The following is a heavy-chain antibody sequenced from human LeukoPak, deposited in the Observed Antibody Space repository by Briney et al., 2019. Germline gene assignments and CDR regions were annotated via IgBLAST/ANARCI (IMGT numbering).Heavy chain of an antibody. CDR3: ARDRLDIVVVPAARPSPYYYYYYMDV. D-gene: IGHD2-2*03. V-gene: IGHV4-4*07. Sequence: SETLSLTCTVSGGSISSYYWSWIQQPAGKGLEWIGRIYTSGSTNYNPSLKSRVTMSVDTSKNQFSLKLSSVTAADTAVYYCARDRLDIVVVPAARPSPYYYYYYMDVWGKGTTVTVSS. J-gene: IGHJ6*03. CDR2: IYTSGST. CDR1: GGSISSYY.